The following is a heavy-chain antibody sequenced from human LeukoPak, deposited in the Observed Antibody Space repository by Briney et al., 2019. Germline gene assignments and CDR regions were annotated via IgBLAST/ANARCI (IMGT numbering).Heavy chain of an antibody. CDR1: GYTFTGYY. D-gene: IGHD3-22*01. J-gene: IGHJ2*01. Sequence: GASVKVSCKASGYTFTGYYMHWVRQAPGQGLEWMGWINPNSGGTYYAQKFQGRVTMTSDTSISTAYMELSRLRSDDTAVYYCARGVYYYDSSRGIQGDFDLWGRGTLVTVSS. CDR2: INPNSGGT. V-gene: IGHV1-2*02. CDR3: ARGVYYYDSSRGIQGDFDL.